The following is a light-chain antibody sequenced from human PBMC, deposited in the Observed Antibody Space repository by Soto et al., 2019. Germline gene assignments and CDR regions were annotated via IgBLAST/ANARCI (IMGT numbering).Light chain of an antibody. CDR1: QSVLYTSMNKNY. V-gene: IGKV4-1*01. CDR3: QQYYSTPFT. J-gene: IGKJ3*01. Sequence: DIVMTQSPDSLAVSLGERATINCKSSQSVLYTSMNKNYLAWYQQKPGQPPKLLIYWASTRESGVPDRFSGSGSGTDFTLTIGSLQAEDVAVYYCQQYYSTPFTFGPGTKVDIK. CDR2: WAS.